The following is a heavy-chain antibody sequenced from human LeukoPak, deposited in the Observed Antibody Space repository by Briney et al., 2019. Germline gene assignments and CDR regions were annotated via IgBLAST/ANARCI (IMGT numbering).Heavy chain of an antibody. Sequence: GASVKVSCKASGYTFTGYYMHWVRQAPGQGLEWMGWINPNSGGTNYAQKFQGRVTMTRDTSISTAYMELSRLRSDDTAVYYCAREHGGPKQDNYRNWFDPWGQGTLVTVSS. CDR2: INPNSGGT. D-gene: IGHD4-23*01. V-gene: IGHV1-2*02. CDR1: GYTFTGYY. CDR3: AREHGGPKQDNYRNWFDP. J-gene: IGHJ5*02.